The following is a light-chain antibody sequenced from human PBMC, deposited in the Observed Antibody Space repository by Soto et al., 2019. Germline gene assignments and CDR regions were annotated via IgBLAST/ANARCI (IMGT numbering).Light chain of an antibody. CDR3: QQYDNLLLT. J-gene: IGKJ4*01. V-gene: IGKV1-33*01. CDR1: QDISNY. Sequence: DIQMTQSPSSRSASVGDRVTITCQASQDISNYLNWYQQKPGKAPKLLIYDASNLETGVPSRFSGSGSGTDLTFTISSLQPEDIATYYCQQYDNLLLTFGGGTKVEIK. CDR2: DAS.